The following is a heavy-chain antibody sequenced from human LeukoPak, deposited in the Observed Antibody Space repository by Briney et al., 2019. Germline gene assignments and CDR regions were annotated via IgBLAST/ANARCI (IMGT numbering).Heavy chain of an antibody. D-gene: IGHD3-22*01. CDR2: IYYSGST. CDR3: ARGEHYYDSSGYYY. Sequence: SETLSLTCTVSGGSISSGGYYWSWIRRHPGKGLEWIGYIYYSGSTYYNPSLKSRVTISVDTSKNQFSLKLSSVTAADTAVYYCARGEHYYDSSGYYYWGQGTLVTVSS. CDR1: GGSISSGGYY. V-gene: IGHV4-31*03. J-gene: IGHJ4*02.